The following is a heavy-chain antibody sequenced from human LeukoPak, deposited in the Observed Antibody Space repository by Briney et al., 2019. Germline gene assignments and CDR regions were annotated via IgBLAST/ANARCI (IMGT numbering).Heavy chain of an antibody. D-gene: IGHD3-3*01. Sequence: SETLSLTCTVSGGSISSGDYYWSWIRQPPGMGLEWIGYIYYSGSTYYNPSLKSRVTISVDTSKNQFSLKLSSVTAADTAVYYCARQRAATIFGVVIDHFDYWGQGTLVTVSS. CDR3: ARQRAATIFGVVIDHFDY. J-gene: IGHJ4*02. CDR2: IYYSGST. V-gene: IGHV4-30-4*08. CDR1: GGSISSGDYY.